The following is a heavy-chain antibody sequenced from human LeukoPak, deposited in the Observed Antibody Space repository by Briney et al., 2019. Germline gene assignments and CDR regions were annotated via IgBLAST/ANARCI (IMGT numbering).Heavy chain of an antibody. CDR2: ISSNGGST. J-gene: IGHJ4*02. D-gene: IGHD1-26*01. Sequence: PGGSLRLSCGASGFTFRTYTMHWVRQAPGGRLEYVSTISSNGGSTYFGNSVKDRFTVSRDNSRNTLYLHMGSLRPEDTAVYYCARGLYSGSRGSFDYWGQGTLVTVSS. CDR3: ARGLYSGSRGSFDY. V-gene: IGHV3-64*01. CDR1: GFTFRTYT.